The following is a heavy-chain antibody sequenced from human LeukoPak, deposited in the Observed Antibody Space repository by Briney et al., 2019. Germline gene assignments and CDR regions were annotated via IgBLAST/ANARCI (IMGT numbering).Heavy chain of an antibody. V-gene: IGHV3-30*18. Sequence: GGSLRLSCSASGFTFSSYGMHWVRQAPGKGLEWVAVISYDGSNKYYADSVKGRFTISRDNSKNTLYLQMNSLRAEDTAVYYCAKDTYGGWFDPWGQGTLVTVSS. CDR1: GFTFSSYG. CDR3: AKDTYGGWFDP. CDR2: ISYDGSNK. J-gene: IGHJ5*02. D-gene: IGHD4-17*01.